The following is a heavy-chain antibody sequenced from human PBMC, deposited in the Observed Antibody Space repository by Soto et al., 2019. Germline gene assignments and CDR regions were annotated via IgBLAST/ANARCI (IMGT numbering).Heavy chain of an antibody. J-gene: IGHJ1*01. D-gene: IGHD6-19*01. CDR3: ERGVPGNGFAL. Sequence: QAIPLTCAISGDSVSSNTAAWNWIRSSPSRGLEWLGRTYYRSNWRHDYAVSVKSRITVNPDTSKNHFSLQLNSVTPDDTAVYFCERGVPGNGFALWGQGSLVTVSA. V-gene: IGHV6-1*01. CDR2: TYYRSNWRH. CDR1: GDSVSSNTAA.